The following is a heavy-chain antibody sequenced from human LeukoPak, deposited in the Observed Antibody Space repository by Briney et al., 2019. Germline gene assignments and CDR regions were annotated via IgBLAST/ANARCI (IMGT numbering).Heavy chain of an antibody. CDR3: ARGGLWFGELFPNWFDP. V-gene: IGHV4-30-4*01. CDR1: GGSISSYY. D-gene: IGHD3-10*01. J-gene: IGHJ5*02. CDR2: IYYSGST. Sequence: PSETLSLTCTVSGGSISSYYWSWIRQPPGKGLEWIGYIYYSGSTYYNPSLKSRVTISVDTSKNQFSLKLSSVTAADTAVYYCARGGLWFGELFPNWFDPWGQGTLVTVSS.